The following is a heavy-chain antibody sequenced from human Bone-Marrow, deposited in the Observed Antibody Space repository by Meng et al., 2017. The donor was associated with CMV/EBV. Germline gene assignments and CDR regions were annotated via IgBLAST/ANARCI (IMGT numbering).Heavy chain of an antibody. D-gene: IGHD1-26*01. Sequence: SETLSLTCTVSGGSISSYYWSWIRQPPGKGLEWIGYIYYSGSTNYNPSLKSRVTISVDTSKNQFSLKLSSVTAADTAVYYCARSGSYWDAFDIWGQATIVTVSS. J-gene: IGHJ3*02. V-gene: IGHV4-59*01. CDR1: GGSISSYY. CDR3: ARSGSYWDAFDI. CDR2: IYYSGST.